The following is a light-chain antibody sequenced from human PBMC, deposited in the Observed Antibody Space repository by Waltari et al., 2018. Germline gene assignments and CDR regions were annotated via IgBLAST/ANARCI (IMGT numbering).Light chain of an antibody. CDR2: GAS. J-gene: IGKJ1*01. Sequence: EVVMTQSPATLSVSPGERATLSCRASQSVRSNLAWFQQKPGQAPRLLIYGASTRATNIPVRFSGSGSGTEFTLTISSLQSEDFAVYYCQQYNDWWTFGQGTKVEIK. CDR3: QQYNDWWT. CDR1: QSVRSN. V-gene: IGKV3-15*01.